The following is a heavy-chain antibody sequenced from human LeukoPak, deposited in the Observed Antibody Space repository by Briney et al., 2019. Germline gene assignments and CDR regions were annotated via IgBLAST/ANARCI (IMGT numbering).Heavy chain of an antibody. CDR2: ISGRGVST. J-gene: IGHJ4*02. Sequence: GGSLRLSCAASGFTFSTYAMSWVRQAPGKGLEWVSAISGRGVSTSYADSVRGRFTISRDNAKNSLYLQMSSLRAEDTAVYYCARDLTGPFDYWGQGTLVTVSS. CDR1: GFTFSTYA. V-gene: IGHV3-23*01. CDR3: ARDLTGPFDY. D-gene: IGHD1-14*01.